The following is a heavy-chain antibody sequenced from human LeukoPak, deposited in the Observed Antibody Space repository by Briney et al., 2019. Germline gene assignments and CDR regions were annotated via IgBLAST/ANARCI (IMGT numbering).Heavy chain of an antibody. CDR2: INWRGTVI. Sequence: PGECLRLSCAASGFNLGNYGMAWVRQAPGKGLQWICGINWRGTVIEYAGSAKCRFTISRDNAQNTLHLQMTSLRDQDTALYYRARGLDGFEFFDAWGQGVLVSLSS. V-gene: IGHV3-20*04. J-gene: IGHJ4*02. CDR3: ARGLDGFEFFDA. D-gene: IGHD3-16*01. CDR1: GFNLGNYG.